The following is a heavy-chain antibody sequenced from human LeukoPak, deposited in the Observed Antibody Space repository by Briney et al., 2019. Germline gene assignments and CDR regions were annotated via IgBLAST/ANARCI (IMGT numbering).Heavy chain of an antibody. CDR3: ASCNYDFWSGYYTLFDY. D-gene: IGHD3-3*01. J-gene: IGHJ4*02. V-gene: IGHV4-39*01. CDR2: IYYSGST. Sequence: PSETLSLTCTVSGGSISSSSYYWGWIRQPPGKGLEWIGSIYYSGSTYYNPSLKSRVTISVDTSKNQLSLKLSSVTAADTAVYYCASCNYDFWSGYYTLFDYWGQGTLVTVSS. CDR1: GGSISSSSYY.